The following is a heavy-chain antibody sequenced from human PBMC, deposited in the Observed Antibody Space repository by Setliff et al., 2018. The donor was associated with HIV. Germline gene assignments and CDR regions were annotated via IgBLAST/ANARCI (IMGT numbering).Heavy chain of an antibody. CDR1: GFTFSSYW. V-gene: IGHV3-7*01. CDR3: ARQLLWFGYYYMDV. J-gene: IGHJ6*03. Sequence: GGSLGLSCAASGFTFSSYWMSWVRQAPGKGLEWVANIKQDGSEKFYVDSVKGRFTISRDNAKNSLYLQMNSLRAEDTAVYYCARQLLWFGYYYMDVWGKGTTVT. D-gene: IGHD3-10*01. CDR2: IKQDGSEK.